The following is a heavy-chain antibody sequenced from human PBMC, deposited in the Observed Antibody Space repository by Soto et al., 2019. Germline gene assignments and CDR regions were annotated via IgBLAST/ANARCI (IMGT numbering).Heavy chain of an antibody. V-gene: IGHV4-59*01. CDR2: IYYSGST. CDR3: ARVFGFGARDNYYYYGMDV. D-gene: IGHD3-10*01. J-gene: IGHJ6*02. CDR1: GGSISSYY. Sequence: SETLSLTCTVSGGSISSYYWSWIRQPPGKGLEWIGYIYYSGSTNYNPSLKSRVTISVDTSKNQFSLKLSSVTAADTAVYYCARVFGFGARDNYYYYGMDVWGQGTTVTVSS.